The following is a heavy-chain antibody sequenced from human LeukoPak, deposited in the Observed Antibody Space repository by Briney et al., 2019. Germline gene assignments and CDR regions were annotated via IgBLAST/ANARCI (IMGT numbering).Heavy chain of an antibody. J-gene: IGHJ3*02. Sequence: RASETLSLTCAVSGGSISSGGYSWSWIRQPPGKGLEWIGYIYHSGGTYYNPSLKSRVTISVDRSKNQFSLKLSSVTAADTAVYYCARDRGPRDAFDIWGQGTMVTVSS. CDR1: GGSISSGGYS. V-gene: IGHV4-30-2*01. CDR2: IYHSGGT. CDR3: ARDRGPRDAFDI.